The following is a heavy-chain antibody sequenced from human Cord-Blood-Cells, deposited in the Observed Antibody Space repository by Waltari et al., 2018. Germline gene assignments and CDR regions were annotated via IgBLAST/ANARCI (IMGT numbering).Heavy chain of an antibody. CDR3: ARGGSGSYYNYYYGMDV. D-gene: IGHD3-10*01. Sequence: QEQLVQSGAEVKKPGSSVKVSCKASVGTFSSYAISWMRQAPGQVLEWMGGIIPNFGTANYAQKFQGRVTITADESTSTAYMELSSLRSEDTAVYYCARGGSGSYYNYYYGMDVWGQGTTVTVSS. V-gene: IGHV1-69*01. CDR2: IIPNFGTA. CDR1: VGTFSSYA. J-gene: IGHJ6*02.